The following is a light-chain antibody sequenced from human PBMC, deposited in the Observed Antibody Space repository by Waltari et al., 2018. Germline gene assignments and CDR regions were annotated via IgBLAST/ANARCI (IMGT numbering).Light chain of an antibody. CDR3: SSYAGSNNLV. CDR1: SSDVGDYNY. Sequence: QSALTQPPSASGSPGQSVTISCTGTSSDVGDYNYASWYQQHPGKAPKLMIYEVSKRPSGVPDRFSGSKSGNTASLTVSGLQAEDEADYYCSSYAGSNNLVFGGGTKLTVL. J-gene: IGLJ2*01. CDR2: EVS. V-gene: IGLV2-8*01.